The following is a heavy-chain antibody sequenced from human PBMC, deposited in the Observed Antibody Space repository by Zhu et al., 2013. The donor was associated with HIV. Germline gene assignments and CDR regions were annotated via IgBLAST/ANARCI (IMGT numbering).Heavy chain of an antibody. CDR1: GYTFTGYY. Sequence: QVQLVQSGAEVKKPGASVKVSCKASGYTFTGYYIHWVRQAPGQGLEWMGWISTYNGNTNYAQKLQGRVTMTTDKSTSTAYMELSSLRSEDTAVYYCLYLDRKVGYFDYWGQGTLVTVSS. D-gene: IGHD2-8*01. CDR3: LYLDRKVGYFDY. V-gene: IGHV1-18*04. CDR2: ISTYNGNT. J-gene: IGHJ4*02.